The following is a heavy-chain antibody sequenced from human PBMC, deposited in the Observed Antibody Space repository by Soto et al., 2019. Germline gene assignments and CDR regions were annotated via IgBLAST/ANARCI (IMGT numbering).Heavy chain of an antibody. V-gene: IGHV4-39*01. D-gene: IGHD2-15*01. CDR2: IDYNGVT. J-gene: IGHJ4*02. Sequence: SETLSLTCTGSGGSIYRSGYYWGWIRQPPGRGLEWIGNIDYNGVTYSNPSLKSRVTISRDTSKNQFSLKLTSVTAADTALYYCGKVLVGATGHTDSDSWGPGTLVTVSS. CDR3: GKVLVGATGHTDSDS. CDR1: GGSIYRSGYY.